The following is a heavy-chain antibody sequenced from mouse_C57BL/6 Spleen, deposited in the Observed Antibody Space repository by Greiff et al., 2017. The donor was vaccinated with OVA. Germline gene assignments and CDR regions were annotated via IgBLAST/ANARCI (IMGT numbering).Heavy chain of an antibody. CDR3: ARDYGRKDGTY. CDR2: INPNNGGT. CDR1: GYTFTDYY. V-gene: IGHV1-26*01. D-gene: IGHD1-1*01. Sequence: VQLQQSGPELVKPGASVKISCKASGYTFTDYYMNWVKQSHGKSLEWIGDINPNNGGTSYNQTFKGKATLTVDKSSSTDYMELRSLTSEDSAVYYWARDYGRKDGTYWGQGTLVTVSA. J-gene: IGHJ3*01.